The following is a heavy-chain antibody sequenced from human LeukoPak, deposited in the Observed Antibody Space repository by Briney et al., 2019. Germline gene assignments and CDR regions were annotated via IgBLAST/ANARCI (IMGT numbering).Heavy chain of an antibody. D-gene: IGHD3-9*01. J-gene: IGHJ4*02. CDR2: LYPGNSET. CDR3: VGSTGFPYYFDY. CDR1: GYSFTSYW. V-gene: IGHV5-51*01. Sequence: GGSLKISCKASGYSFTSYWIGWVRQMPGKGLGWMAILYPGNSETRYSPSFQGQVTVSADESISTAYLQWSSLKASDTAMYYCVGSTGFPYYFDYWGQGTLVTVSS.